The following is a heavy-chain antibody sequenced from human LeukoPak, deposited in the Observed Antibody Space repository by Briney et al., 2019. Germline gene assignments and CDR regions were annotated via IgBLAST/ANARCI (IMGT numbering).Heavy chain of an antibody. D-gene: IGHD5-18*01. J-gene: IGHJ4*02. CDR2: IKQDGSEK. CDR1: GFIFSSFW. V-gene: IGHV3-7*03. CDR3: AREAYRDTSVDF. Sequence: PGGSLRLSCAASGFIFSSFWMSWVRQAPGKGLEWVANIKQDGSEKYYADSVKGRFTISRDNAKYSLFLQMNSLRAEDTAVYYCAREAYRDTSVDFWGQGTLVTVSS.